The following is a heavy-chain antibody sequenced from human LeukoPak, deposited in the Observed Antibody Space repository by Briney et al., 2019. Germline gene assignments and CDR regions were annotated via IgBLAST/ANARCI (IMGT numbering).Heavy chain of an antibody. CDR2: IYSGGST. V-gene: IGHV3-66*01. CDR3: ARGRVSKN. CDR1: GFTVRNNY. J-gene: IGHJ4*02. Sequence: PGGSLRLSCAASGFTVRNNYMSWVRQAPGKGLEWVSVIYSGGSTYYTDSVKGRFNISRDESKNMLYLQMNSLRTEDTAMYYCARGRVSKNWGQGTLVTVSS.